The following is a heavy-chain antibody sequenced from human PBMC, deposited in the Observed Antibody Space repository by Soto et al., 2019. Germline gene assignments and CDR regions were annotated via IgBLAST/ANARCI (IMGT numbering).Heavy chain of an antibody. Sequence: PETLSLTCAVYGGSFSGYYWSWFRQPPGKGLEWIGEINHSGSTNYNPSLKSRVTISVDTSKNQFSLKLSSVTAADTAVYYCARGKLSDYVWGSYRYHFDYWGQGTVVTVS. D-gene: IGHD3-16*02. CDR1: GGSFSGYY. V-gene: IGHV4-34*01. J-gene: IGHJ4*02. CDR3: ARGKLSDYVWGSYRYHFDY. CDR2: INHSGST.